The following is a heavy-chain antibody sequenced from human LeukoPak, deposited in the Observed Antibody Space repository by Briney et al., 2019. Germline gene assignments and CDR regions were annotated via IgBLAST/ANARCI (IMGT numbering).Heavy chain of an antibody. J-gene: IGHJ3*02. V-gene: IGHV1-69*04. Sequence: SVKVSCKASGGTFSSYAISWVRQAPGQGLEWMGRIIPILGIANYAQKFQGRVTITADKSTSTAYMELSSLRSEDTAVYYCAREIGIVVVAATHAFDIWGQGTMVTVSS. CDR2: IIPILGIA. CDR3: AREIGIVVVAATHAFDI. CDR1: GGTFSSYA. D-gene: IGHD2-15*01.